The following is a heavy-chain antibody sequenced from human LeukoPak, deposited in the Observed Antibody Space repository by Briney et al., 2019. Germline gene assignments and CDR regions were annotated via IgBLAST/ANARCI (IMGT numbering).Heavy chain of an antibody. D-gene: IGHD3-22*01. CDR1: GGSFSGYY. J-gene: IGHJ4*02. CDR3: ARATDYYYDIDY. V-gene: IGHV4-34*01. Sequence: SETLSLTCAVYGGSFSGYYWSWIRQPPGKGLEWIGEINHSGSTNYNPSLKSRVTISVDTSKNQFSLKLSSVTAADTAVYYCARATDYYYDIDYWGQGTWSPSPQ. CDR2: INHSGST.